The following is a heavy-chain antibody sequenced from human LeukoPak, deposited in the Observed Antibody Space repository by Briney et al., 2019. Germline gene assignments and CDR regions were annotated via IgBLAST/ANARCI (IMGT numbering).Heavy chain of an antibody. CDR2: TSSSGSTI. V-gene: IGHV3-11*04. Sequence: GGSLRLSCAASGFTFSDYYMSWIRQAPGKGLEWVSYTSSSGSTIYYADSVKGRFTISRDNAKNSLYLQMNSLRAEDTAVYYCARDVENDYSNQPFDYWGQGTLVTVSS. J-gene: IGHJ4*02. CDR1: GFTFSDYY. CDR3: ARDVENDYSNQPFDY. D-gene: IGHD4-11*01.